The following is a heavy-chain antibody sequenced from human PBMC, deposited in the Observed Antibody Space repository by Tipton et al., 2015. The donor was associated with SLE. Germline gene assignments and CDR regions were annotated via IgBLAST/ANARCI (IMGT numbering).Heavy chain of an antibody. Sequence: TLSLTCTVSGGSIGSGSYYWTWIRQPVGKGPEWIGRIYSRGSMNYNPSLKSRVTISLDTSTNRFSLELSSVTAADTAIYYCARDISIAGRPMMRFDPWGQGTLVTVSS. CDR2: IYSRGSM. V-gene: IGHV4-61*02. CDR3: ARDISIAGRPMMRFDP. CDR1: GGSIGSGSYY. D-gene: IGHD6-6*01. J-gene: IGHJ5*02.